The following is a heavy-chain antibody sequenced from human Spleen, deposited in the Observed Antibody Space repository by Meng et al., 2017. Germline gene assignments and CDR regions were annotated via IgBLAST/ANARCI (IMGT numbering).Heavy chain of an antibody. CDR3: ASEELYYFDY. D-gene: IGHD1-1*01. V-gene: IGHV3-20*04. Sequence: GESLKISCAASGFTFDDYGMSWVRQAPGKGLEWVSNINWNGGSIGYAESVKGRFTISRDNAKNSLYLQMNSLRAEDTAVYYCASEELYYFDYWGQGTLVTVSS. CDR2: INWNGGSI. CDR1: GFTFDDYG. J-gene: IGHJ4*02.